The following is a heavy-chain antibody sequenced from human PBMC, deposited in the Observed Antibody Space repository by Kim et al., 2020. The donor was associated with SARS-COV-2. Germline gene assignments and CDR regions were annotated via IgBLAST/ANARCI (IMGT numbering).Heavy chain of an antibody. J-gene: IGHJ4*02. CDR3: AGLPRGVIYGYFDF. V-gene: IGHV4-61*07. Sequence: NPSLESRVTISGDASTNQFSLTLSSVTAGDTAVYYCAGLPRGVIYGYFDFWGQGKLVTVSS. D-gene: IGHD3-10*01.